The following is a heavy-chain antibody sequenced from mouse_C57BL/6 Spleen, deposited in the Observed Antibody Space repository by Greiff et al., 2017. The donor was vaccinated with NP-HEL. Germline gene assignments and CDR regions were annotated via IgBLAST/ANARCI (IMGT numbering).Heavy chain of an antibody. V-gene: IGHV3-6*01. CDR1: GYSITSGYY. CDR3: AREHTQYYFDY. J-gene: IGHJ2*01. CDR2: ISYDGSN. Sequence: DVKLQESGPGLVKPSQSLSLTCSVTGYSITSGYYWNWIRQFPGNKLEWMGYISYDGSNNYNPSLKNRISITRDTSKNQFFLKLNSVTTEDTATYYCAREHTQYYFDYWGKGTTLTVSS. D-gene: IGHD5-1-1*01.